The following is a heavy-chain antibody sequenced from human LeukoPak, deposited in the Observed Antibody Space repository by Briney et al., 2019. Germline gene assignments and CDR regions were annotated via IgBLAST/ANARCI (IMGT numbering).Heavy chain of an antibody. CDR3: ARESIAVAGTHPSDY. V-gene: IGHV4-34*01. Sequence: TSETLSLTCAVYGGSFSGYYWSWIRQPPGKGLEWIGEINHSGSTNYNPSLKSRVTISVDTSKNQFSLKLSSVTAADTAVYYRARESIAVAGTHPSDYWGQGTLVTVSS. D-gene: IGHD6-19*01. CDR2: INHSGST. J-gene: IGHJ4*02. CDR1: GGSFSGYY.